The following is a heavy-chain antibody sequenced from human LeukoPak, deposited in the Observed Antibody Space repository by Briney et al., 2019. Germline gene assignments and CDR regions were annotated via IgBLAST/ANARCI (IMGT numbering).Heavy chain of an antibody. CDR3: ASRYYDSGGYYYAY. V-gene: IGHV3-64*01. Sequence: GGSLRLSCAASGFTFSTYPMHWVRQAPGKGLEYVSAITSNGGSTYYANSVKGRFTISRDNSKNTLYLQMGSLRAEDMAVYYCASRYYDSGGYYYAYWGQGTLATVSS. CDR1: GFTFSTYP. D-gene: IGHD3-22*01. CDR2: ITSNGGST. J-gene: IGHJ4*02.